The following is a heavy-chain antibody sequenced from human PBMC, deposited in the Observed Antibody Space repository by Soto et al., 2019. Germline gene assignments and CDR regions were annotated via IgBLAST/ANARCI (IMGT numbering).Heavy chain of an antibody. CDR1: GGSISSGGYY. CDR3: ARGDYRDYYYYGMDV. CDR2: IYYSGST. J-gene: IGHJ6*02. D-gene: IGHD4-4*01. V-gene: IGHV4-31*03. Sequence: SDTLSLTCTVSGGSISSGGYYWSWIRQHPGKGLEWIGYIYYSGSTYYNPSLKSRVTISVDTSKNQFSLKLSSVTAADTAVYYCARGDYRDYYYYGMDVWGQGTTVTVSS.